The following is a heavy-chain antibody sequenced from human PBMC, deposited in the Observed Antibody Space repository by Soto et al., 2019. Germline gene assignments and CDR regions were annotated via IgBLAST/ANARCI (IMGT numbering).Heavy chain of an antibody. Sequence: ASVKVSCKASGSTFPSYDINWVRQVPGQGLEWMGWINPNSGKTAYPQKFQGRATMTRNTSISPATMELSSLRSEATAVNLVARGSAVTTLGGNEYYYYYMDVWGKGTTVNVSS. J-gene: IGHJ6*03. CDR1: GSTFPSYD. V-gene: IGHV1-8*01. D-gene: IGHD3-16*01. CDR3: ARGSAVTTLGGNEYYYYYMDV. CDR2: INPNSGKT.